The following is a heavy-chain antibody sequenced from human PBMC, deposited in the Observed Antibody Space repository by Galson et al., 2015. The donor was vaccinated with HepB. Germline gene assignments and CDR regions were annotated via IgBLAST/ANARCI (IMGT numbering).Heavy chain of an antibody. V-gene: IGHV3-20*04. Sequence: SLRLSCAASGFTFDDYGMSWVRQAPGKGLEWVSGINWNGGSTGYVDSVKGRFTISRDNAKNSLYLQMNSLRAEDTALYYCVREGKWELEYDAFDIWGQGTMVTVSS. CDR3: VREGKWELEYDAFDI. D-gene: IGHD1-26*01. J-gene: IGHJ3*02. CDR1: GFTFDDYG. CDR2: INWNGGST.